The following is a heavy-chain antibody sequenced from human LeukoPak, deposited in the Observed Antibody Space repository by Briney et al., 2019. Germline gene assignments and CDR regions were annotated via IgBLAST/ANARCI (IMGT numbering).Heavy chain of an antibody. CDR1: GGSISSYY. V-gene: IGHV4-4*09. Sequence: SETLSLTCTVSGGSISSYYWSWIRQPPGKGLEWIGYIYTSGGTNYNPSLKSRVTISVDTSKNQFSLKLSSVTAADTAVYYCARNPIAARPYYFDYWGQGTLVTVSS. CDR2: IYTSGGT. J-gene: IGHJ4*02. CDR3: ARNPIAARPYYFDY. D-gene: IGHD6-6*01.